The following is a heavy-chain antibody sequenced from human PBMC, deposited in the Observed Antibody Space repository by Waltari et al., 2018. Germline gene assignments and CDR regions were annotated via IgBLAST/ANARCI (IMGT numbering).Heavy chain of an antibody. V-gene: IGHV3-30*18. J-gene: IGHJ4*02. CDR2: IWYDGSNK. CDR1: GFTFSSYG. D-gene: IGHD6-19*01. CDR3: AKDLYSSGFDY. Sequence: QVQLVESGGGVVQPGRSLRLSCAASGFTFSSYGMHWVRQAPGKGLEWVAVIWYDGSNKYYADSVKGRFTISRDNSKNTLYLQMNSLRAEDTAMYYCAKDLYSSGFDYWGQGTLVTVSS.